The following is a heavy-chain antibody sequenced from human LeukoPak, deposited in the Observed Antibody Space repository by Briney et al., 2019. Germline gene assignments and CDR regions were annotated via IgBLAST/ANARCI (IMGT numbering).Heavy chain of an antibody. Sequence: GRSLRLSCAASGFTFSSYAMHWVRQAPGKGLEWVAVISYDGTNKYYADSVKGRFTISRDNSKNTLYLQMNSLRAEDTAVYYCAREGRGYSYGSIDYWGQGTLVTVSS. V-gene: IGHV3-30*04. CDR1: GFTFSSYA. CDR3: AREGRGYSYGSIDY. J-gene: IGHJ4*02. D-gene: IGHD5-18*01. CDR2: ISYDGTNK.